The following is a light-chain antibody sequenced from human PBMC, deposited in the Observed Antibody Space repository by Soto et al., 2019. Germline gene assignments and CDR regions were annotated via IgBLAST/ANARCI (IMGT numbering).Light chain of an antibody. J-gene: IGLJ3*02. CDR1: SSNIGNNY. V-gene: IGLV1-47*01. Sequence: QSVLTQPPSVSAAPGQKVTISCSGSSSNIGNNYVSWYQQLPGTAPKLLIYRNNQRPSGVPDRFSGSKSGTSASLAISGLRSEDEADYYCAAWDDSLSGLWVFGGGTQLTVL. CDR3: AAWDDSLSGLWV. CDR2: RNN.